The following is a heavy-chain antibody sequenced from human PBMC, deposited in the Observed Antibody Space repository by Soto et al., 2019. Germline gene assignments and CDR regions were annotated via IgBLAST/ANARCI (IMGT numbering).Heavy chain of an antibody. CDR1: GFTFSSYA. D-gene: IGHD6-6*01. V-gene: IGHV3-30-3*01. J-gene: IGHJ5*02. CDR3: ASLSSSLVHNWFDP. CDR2: ISYDGSNK. Sequence: GGSLRLSCAASGFTFSSYAMHWVRQAPGKGLEWVAVISYDGSNKYYADSVKGRFTISRDNSKNTLYLQMNSLRAEDTAVYYCASLSSSLVHNWFDPWGQGTLVTVSS.